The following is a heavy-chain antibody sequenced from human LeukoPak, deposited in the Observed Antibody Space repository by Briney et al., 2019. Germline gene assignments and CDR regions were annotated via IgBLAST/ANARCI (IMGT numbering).Heavy chain of an antibody. CDR1: GGSISSSSYY. CDR3: VRDRRYSGTDN. J-gene: IGHJ4*02. Sequence: NPSETLSLTCTVSGGSISSSSYYWGWIRQPPGKGLEWIGSIYYSGSTYYNPSLKSRVTISVDTSKNQFSLKLSSVTAADTAVYYCVRDRRYSGTDNWGQGTLVTVSS. D-gene: IGHD1-26*01. V-gene: IGHV4-39*07. CDR2: IYYSGST.